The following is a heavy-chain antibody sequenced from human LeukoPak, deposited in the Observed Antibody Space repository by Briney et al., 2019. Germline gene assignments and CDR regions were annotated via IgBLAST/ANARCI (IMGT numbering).Heavy chain of an antibody. CDR2: VEKDGSGK. CDR1: GFAFSNYW. D-gene: IGHD6-13*01. V-gene: IGHV3-7*01. Sequence: GGSLRLSCAASGFAFSNYWMAWVRQAPGKGLEWVANVEKDGSGKNYVDSVKGRFIISRDNAKNSLYLQMNSLRVEDTAVYFCAREVATGTGAYNYWGQGTLVTVSS. CDR3: AREVATGTGAYNY. J-gene: IGHJ4*02.